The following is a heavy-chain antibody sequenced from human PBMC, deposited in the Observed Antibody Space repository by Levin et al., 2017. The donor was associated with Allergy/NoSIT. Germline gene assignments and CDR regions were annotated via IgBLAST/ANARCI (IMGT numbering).Heavy chain of an antibody. CDR1: GGSISSFSYY. CDR3: ARLGTTVTTGLDY. CDR2: IFYSGST. V-gene: IGHV4-39*02. Sequence: SETLSLTCTVSGGSISSFSYYWAWIRQPPGKGLEWIGSIFYSGSTYYNPSLKSRVTISVDTSKNHFSLKLSSVTAADTALYYCARLGTTVTTGLDYWGQGTLVTVSS. J-gene: IGHJ4*02. D-gene: IGHD4-17*01.